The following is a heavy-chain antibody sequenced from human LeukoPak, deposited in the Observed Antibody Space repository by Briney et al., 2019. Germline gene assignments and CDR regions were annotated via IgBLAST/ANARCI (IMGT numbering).Heavy chain of an antibody. Sequence: GGSLRLSCAASGFTFSSYAMSWVRQAPGKGLEWVSAISGSGGSTYYADSVKGRFTISRDNSKNTLYLQMNSLRAEDTAVYYYAKDRRGYDTLTGYYYYYGMDVWGQGTTVTVSS. V-gene: IGHV3-23*01. CDR2: ISGSGGST. CDR1: GFTFSSYA. CDR3: AKDRRGYDTLTGYYYYYGMDV. D-gene: IGHD3-9*01. J-gene: IGHJ6*02.